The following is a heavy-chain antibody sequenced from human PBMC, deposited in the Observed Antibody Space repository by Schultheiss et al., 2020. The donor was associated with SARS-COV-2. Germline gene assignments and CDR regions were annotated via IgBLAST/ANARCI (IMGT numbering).Heavy chain of an antibody. CDR2: ISGSGGST. J-gene: IGHJ4*02. CDR3: ARDPTLIPAY. CDR1: GFTFSSYR. Sequence: GESLKISCAASGFTFSSYRLTWVRQAPGKGLEWVSAISGSGGSTYYADSVEGRFTVSRDNAKNSLYLQMNSLRAEDTAVYYCARDPTLIPAYWGQGALVTVSS. V-gene: IGHV3-48*01.